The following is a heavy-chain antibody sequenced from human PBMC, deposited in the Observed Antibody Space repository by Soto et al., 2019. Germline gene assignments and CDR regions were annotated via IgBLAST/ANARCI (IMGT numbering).Heavy chain of an antibody. D-gene: IGHD6-13*01. J-gene: IGHJ6*02. Sequence: QVQLVESGGGVFQPGRSLRLSWPAPGFPFSSFAMHWVPQAPGRGRGGVPVISYDGSNKYYADSVKGRFTISRDNSKNTLYLQMNSLRAEDTAVYYCARDPKSSSLLYYYYGMDVWGQGTTVTVSS. CDR1: GFPFSSFA. CDR3: ARDPKSSSLLYYYYGMDV. V-gene: IGHV3-30-3*01. CDR2: ISYDGSNK.